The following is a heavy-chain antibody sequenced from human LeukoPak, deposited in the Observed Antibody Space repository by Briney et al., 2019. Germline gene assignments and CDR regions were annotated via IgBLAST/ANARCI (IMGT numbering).Heavy chain of an antibody. D-gene: IGHD3-22*01. J-gene: IGHJ3*02. CDR2: IIPILGIA. CDR3: ASSIVVIGAWNAFDI. CDR1: GGTFSSYA. V-gene: IGHV1-69*04. Sequence: GASVKVSCKASGGTFSSYAISWVRQAPGQGLEWMGRIIPILGIANYAQKFQGRVTITADKSTSTAYMELSSLRSEDTAVYYCASSIVVIGAWNAFDIWGQGTMVTASS.